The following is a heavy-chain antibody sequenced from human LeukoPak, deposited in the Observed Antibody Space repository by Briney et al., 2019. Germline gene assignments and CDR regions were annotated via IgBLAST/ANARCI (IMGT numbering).Heavy chain of an antibody. CDR2: ICWNSDRI. D-gene: IGHD6-19*01. CDR3: AKDIAYSSGKGLDY. CDR1: GFTFDVYA. V-gene: IGHV3-9*01. Sequence: GSSLRLSCAASGFTFDVYAMHWVRQAPGKGLEWVSGICWNSDRIGYADSVKGRFTISRDNAKNSLYLQMNSLRAEDTALYYCAKDIAYSSGKGLDYWGQGTLVTVSS. J-gene: IGHJ4*02.